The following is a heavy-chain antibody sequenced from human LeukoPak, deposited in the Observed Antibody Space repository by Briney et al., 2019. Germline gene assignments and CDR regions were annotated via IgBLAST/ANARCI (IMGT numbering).Heavy chain of an antibody. V-gene: IGHV3-30*02. CDR3: AKLGGIEYCSSTSCYTLDC. J-gene: IGHJ4*02. Sequence: PGGSLRLSCAVSGFTFSSYALSWVRQAPGKGLEWVAFIRYDATNKYYADSVKGRFTISRDNSKNTLYLQMNSLRAEDTAVYYCAKLGGIEYCSSTSCYTLDCWGQGTLVTVSS. D-gene: IGHD2-2*02. CDR1: GFTFSSYA. CDR2: IRYDATNK.